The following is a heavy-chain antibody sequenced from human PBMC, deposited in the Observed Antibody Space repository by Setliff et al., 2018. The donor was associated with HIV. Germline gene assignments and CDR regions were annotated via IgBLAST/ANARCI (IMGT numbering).Heavy chain of an antibody. CDR3: VTSSSWSSRLNF. CDR1: GGPLSGHY. Sequence: SETLSLTCVVYGGPLSGHYWSWIRQPPGQGLEWIGETSHSGKTNYNPSLKSRVTISVDTSKNQFSLKLTSVTAADTAVYYCVTSSSWSSRLNFWGPGMLVTVSS. J-gene: IGHJ4*02. CDR2: TSHSGKT. D-gene: IGHD2-2*01. V-gene: IGHV4-34*01.